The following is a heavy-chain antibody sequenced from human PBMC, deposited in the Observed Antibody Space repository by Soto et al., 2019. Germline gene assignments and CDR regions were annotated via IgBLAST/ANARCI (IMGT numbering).Heavy chain of an antibody. V-gene: IGHV4-61*01. CDR2: ISYSGTA. D-gene: IGHD2-8*01. J-gene: IGHJ4*02. Sequence: QVQLQESGPGLVKTSETLSLTCTVSGGSVSSGPYHWNWVRQPPGKGLEWIGHISYSGTANYNPSLSGRVIMAPDTSMNQFSLRLTSVIAADTAVYYCMRSHGAYWGQGALVTVSP. CDR1: GGSVSSGPYH. CDR3: MRSHGAY.